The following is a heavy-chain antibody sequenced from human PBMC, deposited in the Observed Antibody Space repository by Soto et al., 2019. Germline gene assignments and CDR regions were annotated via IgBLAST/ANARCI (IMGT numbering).Heavy chain of an antibody. J-gene: IGHJ5*02. CDR1: GGYISSGGYY. Sequence: SEPLSLTCPVSGGYISSGGYYWSWLRQHPGKGLEWIGYIYYSGSTYYNPSLKSRVTISVDTSKNQFSLKLSSVTAADTAVYYCARFDYYDSSGEYNWFDPWGQGTLVTVSS. V-gene: IGHV4-31*03. CDR3: ARFDYYDSSGEYNWFDP. D-gene: IGHD3-22*01. CDR2: IYYSGST.